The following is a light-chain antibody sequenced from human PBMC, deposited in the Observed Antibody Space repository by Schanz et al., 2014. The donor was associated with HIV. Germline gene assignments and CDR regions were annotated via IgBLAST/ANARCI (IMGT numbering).Light chain of an antibody. CDR3: SSYTSSSTWV. V-gene: IGLV2-14*03. J-gene: IGLJ3*02. Sequence: QSALTQPPSASGSPGQSVAISCTGASSDIGVSWYQQYPGNAPKLMIYDVSNRPSGVSNRFSGSKSGNAASLTIFGLQAEDEADYYCSSYTSSSTWVFGGGTKLTVL. CDR2: DVS. CDR1: SSDIG.